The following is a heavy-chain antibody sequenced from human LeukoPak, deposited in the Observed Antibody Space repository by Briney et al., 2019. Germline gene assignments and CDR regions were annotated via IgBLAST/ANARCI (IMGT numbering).Heavy chain of an antibody. J-gene: IGHJ6*04. V-gene: IGHV4-59*01. CDR3: ARLDSRITIFGVVPPDV. Sequence: SETLSPTCTVSGGSISSYYWSWIRQPPGKGLEWIGYIYYSGSTNYNPSLKSRVTISVDTSKNQFSLKLSSVTAADTAVYYCARLDSRITIFGVVPPDVWGKGTTVTVSS. CDR2: IYYSGST. CDR1: GGSISSYY. D-gene: IGHD3-3*01.